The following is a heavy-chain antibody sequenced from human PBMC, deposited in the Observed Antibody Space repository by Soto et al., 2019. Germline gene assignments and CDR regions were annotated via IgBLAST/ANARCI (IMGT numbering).Heavy chain of an antibody. CDR2: SRSKANNYAT. J-gene: IGHJ4*02. CDR3: TTGPAYCPGGSCHEY. V-gene: IGHV3-73*01. Sequence: GGSLRLSCAASGFSFSDSAMHWVRQASGKGLEWVGRSRSKANNYATAYIASVKGRFTISRDDSKNTAYLQMNSLKTEDTAVYYCTTGPAYCPGGSCHEYWGPGTLVTVSS. D-gene: IGHD2-8*02. CDR1: GFSFSDSA.